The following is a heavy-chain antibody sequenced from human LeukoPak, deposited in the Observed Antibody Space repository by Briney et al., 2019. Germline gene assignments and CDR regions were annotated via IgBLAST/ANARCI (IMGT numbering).Heavy chain of an antibody. D-gene: IGHD3-22*01. CDR3: AKVDDSSGKASKFPYYFDY. V-gene: IGHV3-23*01. Sequence: GGSLTLSCAASGFTFSSYAMSWVRQAPGKGLEWVSAISGSGGSTYYADSVKGRFTISRDNSKNTLYLQMNSLRAEDTAVYYCAKVDDSSGKASKFPYYFDYWGQGTLVTVSS. CDR1: GFTFSSYA. J-gene: IGHJ4*02. CDR2: ISGSGGST.